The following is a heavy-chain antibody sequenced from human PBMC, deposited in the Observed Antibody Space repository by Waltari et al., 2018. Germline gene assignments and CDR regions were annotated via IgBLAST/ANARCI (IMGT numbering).Heavy chain of an antibody. J-gene: IGHJ5*02. V-gene: IGHV1-69*05. CDR2: IIPIFGTD. CDR1: GGTFSSYA. D-gene: IGHD6-13*01. Sequence: QVQLVQSGAEVKKPGSSVKVSCKASGGTFSSYAISWVRQAPGQGLEWMGGIIPIFGTDNYAQKLQGRVTITTDESPSTAYMELSSLRSEDTAVYYCAREDGGIAAVGVWFDPWGQGTLVTVSS. CDR3: AREDGGIAAVGVWFDP.